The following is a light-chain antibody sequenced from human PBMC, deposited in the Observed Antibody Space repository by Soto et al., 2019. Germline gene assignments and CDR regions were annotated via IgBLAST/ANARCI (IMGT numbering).Light chain of an antibody. CDR2: GNS. CDR3: QSYDSSLSGYV. Sequence: QSVLTQPPSVSGAPGQRVTISCTGSSSNIGSGYDVHWYQQLPGTAPKLLLYGNSNRPSGVPDRFSGSKSGTSASLAITGLQAEDEAYYYCQSYDSSLSGYVFGTGTKRTVL. J-gene: IGLJ1*01. CDR1: SSNIGSGYD. V-gene: IGLV1-40*01.